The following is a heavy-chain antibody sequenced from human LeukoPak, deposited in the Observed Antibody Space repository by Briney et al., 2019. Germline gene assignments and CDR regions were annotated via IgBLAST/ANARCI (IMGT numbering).Heavy chain of an antibody. J-gene: IGHJ4*02. D-gene: IGHD5/OR15-5a*01. CDR3: ARGFYDFDY. Sequence: GESLKISCKTSGYSFTDYWLAWVRQMPGKGLQWMGIIYADDSDTRYSPSFQVQVTISADKSINTAYLQWSSLKASDTAMFYCARGFYDFDYWGQGTLVTVSS. V-gene: IGHV5-51*01. CDR1: GYSFTDYW. CDR2: IYADDSDT.